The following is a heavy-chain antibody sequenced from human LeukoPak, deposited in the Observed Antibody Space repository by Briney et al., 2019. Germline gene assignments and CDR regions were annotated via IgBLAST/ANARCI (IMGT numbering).Heavy chain of an antibody. CDR2: IIPIFGTA. Sequence: SVKVSCKASGGTFSSYAISWVRQASGQGLEWMGRIIPIFGTANYAQKFQGRVTITTDESTSTAYMELSSLRSEDTAVYYCARDLYDSSGYPFDYWGQGTLVTVSS. J-gene: IGHJ4*02. D-gene: IGHD3-22*01. CDR1: GGTFSSYA. V-gene: IGHV1-69*05. CDR3: ARDLYDSSGYPFDY.